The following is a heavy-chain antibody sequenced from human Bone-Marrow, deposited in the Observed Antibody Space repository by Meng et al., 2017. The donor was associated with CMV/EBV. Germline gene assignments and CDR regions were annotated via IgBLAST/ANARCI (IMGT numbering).Heavy chain of an antibody. D-gene: IGHD6-6*01. V-gene: IGHV4-38-2*02. CDR2: IYYSGST. J-gene: IGHJ4*02. Sequence: GSLRLSCTVSGYSISSSYYWGWIRQPPGKGLEWIGSIYYSGSTYYNPSLKSRVTISVDTSKNQFSLKLSSVTAADTAVYYCARVLRIAARSGAFDYWGQGTLVTVSS. CDR3: ARVLRIAARSGAFDY. CDR1: GYSISSSYY.